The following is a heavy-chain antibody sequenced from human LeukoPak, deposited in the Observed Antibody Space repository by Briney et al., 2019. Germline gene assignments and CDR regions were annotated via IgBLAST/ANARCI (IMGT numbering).Heavy chain of an antibody. CDR2: IWYDGSNK. D-gene: IGHD3-3*01. J-gene: IGHJ4*02. CDR1: GFTFSSYG. CDR3: ARADYDFWSGYYLIPSYYFDY. Sequence: GGSLRLSCAASGFTFSSYGMHWVRQAPGKGLEWVAVIWYDGSNKYYADSVKGRFTISRDNFKNTLYLQMNSLRAEDTAVYYCARADYDFWSGYYLIPSYYFDYWGQGTLVTVSS. V-gene: IGHV3-33*01.